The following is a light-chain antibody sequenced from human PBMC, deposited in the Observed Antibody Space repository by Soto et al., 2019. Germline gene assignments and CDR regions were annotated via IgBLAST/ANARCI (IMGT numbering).Light chain of an antibody. J-gene: IGKJ1*01. Sequence: EIVMTHSPATLSVSPGGRATLSCRASQSVSSNLAWYQQKPGQAPRLLIYGASTRATGIPARFSGSGSGTEFTLTISSLQSEDFAVYYCQQYNNWPRTFGQGTKWIS. V-gene: IGKV3-15*01. CDR2: GAS. CDR3: QQYNNWPRT. CDR1: QSVSSN.